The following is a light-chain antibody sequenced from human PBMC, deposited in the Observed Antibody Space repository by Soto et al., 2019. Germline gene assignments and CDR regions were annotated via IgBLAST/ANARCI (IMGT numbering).Light chain of an antibody. CDR1: SSDVGDYNY. V-gene: IGLV2-8*01. J-gene: IGLJ1*01. CDR2: EVT. CDR3: SSYAGSNNYV. Sequence: QSVLTQPPSASGSPGQSVTISCTGTSSDVGDYNYVSWYQQHPGKAPKLMIYEVTKRPSGVPARFSAFKSGNTASLTVSGLQAEDEADYYCSSYAGSNNYVFGTGTKVTVL.